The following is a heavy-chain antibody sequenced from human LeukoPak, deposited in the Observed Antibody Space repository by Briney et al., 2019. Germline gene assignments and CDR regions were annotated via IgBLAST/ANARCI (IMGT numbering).Heavy chain of an antibody. CDR1: GFTFSSYS. Sequence: GGSLRLSCAASGFTFSSYSMNWVRQAPGKGLEWVSYISSSSSTIYYADSAKGRFTISRDNAKNSLYLQMNSLRAEDTAVYYCAREVPGSYYKGGGYFDYWGQGTLVTVSS. D-gene: IGHD3-10*01. CDR2: ISSSSSTI. CDR3: AREVPGSYYKGGGYFDY. J-gene: IGHJ4*02. V-gene: IGHV3-48*01.